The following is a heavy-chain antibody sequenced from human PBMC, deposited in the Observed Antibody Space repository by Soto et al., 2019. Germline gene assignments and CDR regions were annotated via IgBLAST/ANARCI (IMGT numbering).Heavy chain of an antibody. CDR1: SGSIRSGDYY. CDR2: LDHSGSA. V-gene: IGHV4-30-4*01. CDR3: AGELGSFYFEH. J-gene: IGHJ4*02. D-gene: IGHD7-27*01. Sequence: QVQLQESGPGLVRPSQTLSLTCAVSSGSIRSGDYYWTWIRQPPGKGLEWIGYLDHSGSAYYNPLLKSRATISLDTSNSGFSLKLNSVTAADTAVYFCAGELGSFYFEHWGQGRLVTVSS.